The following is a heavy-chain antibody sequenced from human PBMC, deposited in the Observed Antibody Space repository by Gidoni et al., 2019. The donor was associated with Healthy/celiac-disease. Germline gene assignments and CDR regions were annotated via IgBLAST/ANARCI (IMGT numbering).Heavy chain of an antibody. V-gene: IGHV4-4*07. CDR2: IYTSGSN. D-gene: IGHD2-21*02. CDR3: ARGRVVTAKGGVEYYFDY. J-gene: IGHJ4*02. CDR1: GGPISSYY. Sequence: QVQLQESGPGLVKPSETLSLTCTVSGGPISSYYWSWIRQPAGKGLEWIGRIYTSGSNNYNPSLKSRFTMSVDTSKNQFSLKLSSVTAADTAVYYCARGRVVTAKGGVEYYFDYWGQGTLVTVSS.